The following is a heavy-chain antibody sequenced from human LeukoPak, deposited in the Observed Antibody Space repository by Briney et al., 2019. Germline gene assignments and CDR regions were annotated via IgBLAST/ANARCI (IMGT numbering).Heavy chain of an antibody. J-gene: IGHJ6*02. Sequence: GGALRLSCTGSGVTFGDHAMSWVRQAPGKGLEWGGFIRSKAYGGTTEYAASVKGRFSISREDSKSIAYLQMSSLKIEDTAVYYCARGPIYLWLYNGMDVWGQGTTVTVSS. CDR1: GVTFGDHA. D-gene: IGHD3-16*01. CDR3: ARGPIYLWLYNGMDV. V-gene: IGHV3-49*04. CDR2: IRSKAYGGTT.